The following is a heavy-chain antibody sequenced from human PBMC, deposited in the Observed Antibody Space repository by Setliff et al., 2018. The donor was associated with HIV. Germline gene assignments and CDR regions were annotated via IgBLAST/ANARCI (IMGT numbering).Heavy chain of an antibody. CDR3: ARPGTRWSFDY. CDR1: GGSFSDNY. V-gene: IGHV4-59*01. J-gene: IGHJ4*02. Sequence: SETLSLTCAVYGGSFSDNYWSWIRQSPGKGLEWIGYIYYSGSTNYNPSLKSRVTISVDTSKNQFSLKLSSVTAADTAVYYCARPGTRWSFDYWGQGTLVTV. D-gene: IGHD3-3*01. CDR2: IYYSGST.